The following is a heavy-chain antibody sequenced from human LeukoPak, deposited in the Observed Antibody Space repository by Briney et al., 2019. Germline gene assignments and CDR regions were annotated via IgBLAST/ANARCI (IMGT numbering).Heavy chain of an antibody. CDR3: ARDLGYYDFWSGYYGNWFDP. Sequence: GGSLRLSCAASGFTFSSYWMHWVRQAPGKGLVWVSRINSDGSSTSYADSVKGRFTISRDNGKNTLYLQMNSLRAEDTAVYYCARDLGYYDFWSGYYGNWFDPWGQGTLVTVSS. CDR1: GFTFSSYW. D-gene: IGHD3-3*01. CDR2: INSDGSST. V-gene: IGHV3-74*01. J-gene: IGHJ5*02.